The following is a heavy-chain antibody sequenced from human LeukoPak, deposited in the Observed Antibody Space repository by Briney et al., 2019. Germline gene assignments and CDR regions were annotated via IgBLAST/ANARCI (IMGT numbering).Heavy chain of an antibody. D-gene: IGHD1-26*01. CDR1: GFTFSNYW. V-gene: IGHV3-7*01. J-gene: IGHJ5*01. CDR2: IKQDGSDK. CDR3: AQNGGSFDS. Sequence: GGSLRLSCAASGFTFSNYWMTWVRQAPGSGLEWVANIKQDGSDKYYVDSVKGRFTISRDNAKNSLYLQMNSLRAEDTAVYYCAQNGGSFDSWGQGTLVTVSS.